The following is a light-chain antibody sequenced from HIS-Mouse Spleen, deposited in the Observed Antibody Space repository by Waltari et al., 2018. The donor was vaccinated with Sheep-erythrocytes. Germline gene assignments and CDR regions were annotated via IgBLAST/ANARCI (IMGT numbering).Light chain of an antibody. Sequence: SYVLTQPPSVSVAPGKTARITCGGNNIGSKSVHWYQQKPGQAPVLVVYDDSDRPSGFTERFSGSNSGNTATLTISRVEAEDEADYYCQVWDSSSDHYVFGTGTKVTVL. V-gene: IGLV3-21*03. CDR3: QVWDSSSDHYV. CDR1: NIGSKS. J-gene: IGLJ1*01. CDR2: DDS.